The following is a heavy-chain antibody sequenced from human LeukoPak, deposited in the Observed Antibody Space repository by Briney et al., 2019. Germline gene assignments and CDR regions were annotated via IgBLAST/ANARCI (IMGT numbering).Heavy chain of an antibody. CDR2: IWYDGSNK. D-gene: IGHD1-7*01. V-gene: IGHV3-33*01. CDR1: GFTFSSYG. Sequence: QTGGSLRLSWAASGFTFSSYGMHWVRQAPGKGLEWVAVIWYDGSNKYYADSVKGRFTISRDNSKNTLYLQMNSLRAEDTAVYYCARDRNWNYEPPLGYWGQGTLVTVSS. J-gene: IGHJ4*02. CDR3: ARDRNWNYEPPLGY.